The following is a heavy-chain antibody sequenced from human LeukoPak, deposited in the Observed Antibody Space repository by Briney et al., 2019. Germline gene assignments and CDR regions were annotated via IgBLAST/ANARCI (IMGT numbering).Heavy chain of an antibody. D-gene: IGHD2-2*01. V-gene: IGHV3-23*01. Sequence: GGSLRLSGAASGFTFSSYAMSWVRQAPGKGLEWVSAISGSGGSTYYADSVKGRFTISRDNSKNTLYLQMNSLRAEDTAVYYCAKAGDIVVVYGMDVWGQGTTVTVSS. CDR3: AKAGDIVVVYGMDV. CDR1: GFTFSSYA. J-gene: IGHJ6*02. CDR2: ISGSGGST.